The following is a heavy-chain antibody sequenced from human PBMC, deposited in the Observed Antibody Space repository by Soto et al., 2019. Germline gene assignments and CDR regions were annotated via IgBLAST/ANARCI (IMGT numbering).Heavy chain of an antibody. J-gene: IGHJ6*02. CDR2: INSDGSRT. CDR1: GFTFTDYW. Sequence: GSLRLSCAASGFTFTDYWTHWVRQAPGKGLVWVSRINSDGSRTSYADSVTGRFTISRDNAKNTLYLQMNSLRADDTAVYYCGKSPDFYYYGMDVWGQGTTVTVSS. CDR3: GKSPDFYYYGMDV. V-gene: IGHV3-74*01.